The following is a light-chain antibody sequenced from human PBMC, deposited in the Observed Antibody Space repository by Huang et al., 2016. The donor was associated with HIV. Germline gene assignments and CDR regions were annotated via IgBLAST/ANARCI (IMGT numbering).Light chain of an antibody. Sequence: DIVMTQSPDSLAVSLGERATIHCKSSQSVLYSSNNKNYLAWYQHKPGQPPKLLIYWASTRESGVPDRFSGSGSGTDFTLTISSLQAEDVAVYYCQQYYTTPLLTFGPGTKVDIK. V-gene: IGKV4-1*01. CDR1: QSVLYSSNNKNY. J-gene: IGKJ3*01. CDR3: QQYYTTPLLT. CDR2: WAS.